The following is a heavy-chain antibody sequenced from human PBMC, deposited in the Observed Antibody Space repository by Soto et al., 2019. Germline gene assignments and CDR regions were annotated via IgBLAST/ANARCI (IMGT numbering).Heavy chain of an antibody. V-gene: IGHV1-2*02. Sequence: ASVKVSCKASGYTFTGYYMHWVRQAPGQGLEWMGWINPNSGGTNYAQKFQGRVTMTRDTSISTAYMELSRLRSDDTAVYYCARDADSVVVVAAGWFDPWGQGTLVT. CDR2: INPNSGGT. D-gene: IGHD2-15*01. J-gene: IGHJ5*02. CDR3: ARDADSVVVVAAGWFDP. CDR1: GYTFTGYY.